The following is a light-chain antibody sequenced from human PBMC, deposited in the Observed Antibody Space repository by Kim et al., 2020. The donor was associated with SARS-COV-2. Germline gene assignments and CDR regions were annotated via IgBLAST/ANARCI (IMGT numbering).Light chain of an antibody. CDR1: QSVSSY. Sequence: SLSPRERATLSCRARQSVSSYLAWYQQNPDQAPRLLIYDASNRATGIPARFSGSGSGTDFTLTISSLEPEDFAVYYCQQRSNWVTFGQGTRLEIK. CDR2: DAS. CDR3: QQRSNWVT. V-gene: IGKV3-11*01. J-gene: IGKJ5*01.